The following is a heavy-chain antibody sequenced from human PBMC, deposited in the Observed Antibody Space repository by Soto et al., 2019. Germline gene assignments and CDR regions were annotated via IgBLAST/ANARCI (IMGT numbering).Heavy chain of an antibody. D-gene: IGHD3-22*01. CDR3: AKSYPGYYDSSGYYSLDY. CDR1: GFVVTDYY. Sequence: GGSLRLSCAASGFVVTDYYMSWVRQAPGKGLEWVSAISGSGGSTYYADSVKGRFTISRDNSKNTLYLQMNSLRAEDTAVYYCAKSYPGYYDSSGYYSLDYWGQGTLVTVSS. J-gene: IGHJ4*02. V-gene: IGHV3-23*01. CDR2: ISGSGGST.